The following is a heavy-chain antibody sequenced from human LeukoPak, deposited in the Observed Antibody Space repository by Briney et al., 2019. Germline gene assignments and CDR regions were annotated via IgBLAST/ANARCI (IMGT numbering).Heavy chain of an antibody. CDR3: ARDLNWGQVDY. Sequence: GGSLRLSCEASGFTFSGHWMYWLRQAPGKGLAWVSRINGDGSATNYAGSMKGRFTISRDNARNIVYLQMNSLREDDTAVYYCARDLNWGQVDYWGQGTLVTVSS. CDR1: GFTFSGHW. V-gene: IGHV3-74*01. J-gene: IGHJ4*02. D-gene: IGHD7-27*01. CDR2: INGDGSAT.